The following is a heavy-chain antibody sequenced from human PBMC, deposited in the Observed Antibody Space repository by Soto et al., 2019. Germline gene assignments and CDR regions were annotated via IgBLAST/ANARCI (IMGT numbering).Heavy chain of an antibody. Sequence: GGSLRLSCAASGFSFSTYDMNWVRQAPGKGLEWVSYISGGSSRIFYADSVKGRFTISRDNSKNTLYLQMNSLRAEDTAVYYCATLGPARLLASWGRGTLVTVSS. CDR3: ATLGPARLLAS. CDR1: GFSFSTYD. D-gene: IGHD1-26*01. J-gene: IGHJ4*02. V-gene: IGHV3-48*01. CDR2: ISGGSSRI.